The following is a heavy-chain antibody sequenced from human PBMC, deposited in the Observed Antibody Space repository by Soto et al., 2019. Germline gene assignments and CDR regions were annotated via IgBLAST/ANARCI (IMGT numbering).Heavy chain of an antibody. D-gene: IGHD6-19*01. V-gene: IGHV4-59*01. CDR3: PPSLYTGGCVKTFDI. CDR2: IYYSGSP. CDR1: GGSISNYF. J-gene: IGHJ3*02. Sequence: PSETLSLTCTVCGGSISNYFWNWILQPPGKGLEWIGSIYYSGSPNYNPSLKSRVTISVDTSRSQFSLNLNSVTAADPAVYYRPPSLYTGGCVKTFDIWGQGTMVTVSS.